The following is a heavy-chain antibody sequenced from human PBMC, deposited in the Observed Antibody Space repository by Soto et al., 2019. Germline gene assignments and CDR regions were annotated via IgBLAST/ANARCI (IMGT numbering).Heavy chain of an antibody. CDR3: TSYRGALYFES. D-gene: IGHD3-16*01. V-gene: IGHV4-59*01. CDR2: VFYGGT. CDR1: GRYMSSNY. Sequence: LSLTCSVSGRYMSSNYWSWIRQSPDKGLEWLGYVFYGGTDYNPSLGGRVSMSVETSKSQFSLKLTSVTVADTAVYYCTSYRGALYFESWGPGILVTVSS. J-gene: IGHJ4*02.